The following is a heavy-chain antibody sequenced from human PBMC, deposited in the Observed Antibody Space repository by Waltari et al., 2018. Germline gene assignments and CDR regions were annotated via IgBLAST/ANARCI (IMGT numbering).Heavy chain of an antibody. J-gene: IGHJ5*02. CDR3: ARHIDSIRSA. CDR2: IHPKSGAT. V-gene: IGHV1-2*06. D-gene: IGHD2-21*01. CDR1: GYTFTDSV. Sequence: QVQLVQSGAEVKKPGASVKVSCKASGYTFTDSVIDWVRHAPGQGLEWMGRIHPKSGATTYPQKLQGRITMTRDTSIGTAYMELGSVTSDDTALYYCARHIDSIRSAWGQGTLVTVSS.